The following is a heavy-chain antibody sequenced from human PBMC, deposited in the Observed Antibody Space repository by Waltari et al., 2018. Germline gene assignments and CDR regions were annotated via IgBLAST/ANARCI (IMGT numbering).Heavy chain of an antibody. V-gene: IGHV3-53*01. Sequence: EAELAESGGGLIQPGGSLRLPWAASGFAVSNKYMRWVRQAPGKGLEWVSVLYAGGGGTYYEDSVKGRFTISRDNSKNTLYLQMNNLRVEDTGVYFCARAGLGSPSQWLQLLDSWCQGTLVSVSS. CDR2: LYAGGGGT. D-gene: IGHD5-12*01. CDR1: GFAVSNKY. J-gene: IGHJ4*02. CDR3: ARAGLGSPSQWLQLLDS.